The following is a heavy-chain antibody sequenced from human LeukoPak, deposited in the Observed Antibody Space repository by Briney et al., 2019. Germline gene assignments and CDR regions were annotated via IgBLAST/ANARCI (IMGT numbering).Heavy chain of an antibody. CDR2: ISSSISYI. V-gene: IGHV3-21*01. Sequence: GGSLRLSCAASGFTFSSYSMNWVRQAPGKGLEWVSSISSSISYIYYADSVKGRFTISRDNAKNSLYLQMNSLRAEDTAVYYCARISDSSGYAGAFDIWGQGTMVTVSS. CDR1: GFTFSSYS. J-gene: IGHJ3*02. D-gene: IGHD3-22*01. CDR3: ARISDSSGYAGAFDI.